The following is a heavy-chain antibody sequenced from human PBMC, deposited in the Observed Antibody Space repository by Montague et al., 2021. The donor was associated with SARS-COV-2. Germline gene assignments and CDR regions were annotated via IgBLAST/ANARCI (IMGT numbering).Heavy chain of an antibody. Sequence: SETLSLTCSVSGGSFSSGDSYWGWLRQAPGKGLEWIGDLHYAGSAYYNPSLRSRVTTSADTSKNQFSLKLNSVTAADTAVYYCVATYNGNWYYFDYWGQGTLVTVSP. J-gene: IGHJ4*02. CDR1: GGSFSSGDSY. V-gene: IGHV4-39*01. CDR2: LHYAGSA. CDR3: VATYNGNWYYFDY. D-gene: IGHD6-13*01.